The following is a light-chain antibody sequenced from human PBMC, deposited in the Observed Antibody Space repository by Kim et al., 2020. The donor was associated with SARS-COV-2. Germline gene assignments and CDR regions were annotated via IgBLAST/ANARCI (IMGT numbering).Light chain of an antibody. CDR3: QHYSSDSWT. CDR2: KAS. V-gene: IGKV1-5*03. J-gene: IGKJ1*01. Sequence: DIQMTQSPSSLSASIGDRVAITCRASLSITTRLAWYQQKPGKGPKLLIYKASILESGVPARFSGSGSGTEFTLTISNLQPDDFATYYCQHYSSDSWTFGQGTKVDIK. CDR1: LSITTR.